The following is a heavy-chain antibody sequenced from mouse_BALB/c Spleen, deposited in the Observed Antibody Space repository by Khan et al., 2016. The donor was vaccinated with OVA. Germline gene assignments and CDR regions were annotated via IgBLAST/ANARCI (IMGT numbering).Heavy chain of an antibody. J-gene: IGHJ3*01. CDR1: GYAFTDYL. CDR2: INPGSGDT. V-gene: IGHV1-54*01. D-gene: IGHD3-2*02. CDR3: ARSGYGFGAY. Sequence: QVQLQQSGAELVRPGTSLKVSCKASGYAFTDYLIEWLKQRPGQGLEWIGMINPGSGDTKYNEKFKAKATLTADKSSRTAYMQLSSLTSDDSAVYFCARSGYGFGAYWGQGTLVTVS.